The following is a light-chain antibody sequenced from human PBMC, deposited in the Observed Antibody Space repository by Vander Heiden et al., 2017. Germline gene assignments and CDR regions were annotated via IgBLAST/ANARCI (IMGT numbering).Light chain of an antibody. CDR1: NIGSKS. V-gene: IGLV3-21*02. Sequence: SYVLTQPPSVSVAPGQTARITCGGHNIGSKSVHGYQQKPGQAPGLVVYDDSDRPSGIPERFSGSNSGNTATLTISRVEAGDEADYYCQVWDSSSDHVVFGGGTKLTVL. J-gene: IGLJ2*01. CDR2: DDS. CDR3: QVWDSSSDHVV.